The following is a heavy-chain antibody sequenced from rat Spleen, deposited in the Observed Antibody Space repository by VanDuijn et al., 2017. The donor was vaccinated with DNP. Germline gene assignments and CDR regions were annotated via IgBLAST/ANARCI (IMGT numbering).Heavy chain of an antibody. V-gene: IGHV3-1*01. CDR3: ARGLNYGGYIYSWYFDF. J-gene: IGHJ1*01. CDR1: GYSITSNY. Sequence: EVQFQESGPGLVKSSQSLSLTCSVTGYSITSNYWAWIRKFPGNKMEWMGYINYSGNTAYNPSLRSRISITRDTSKNQFFLQVNSVTTEDTATYYCARGLNYGGYIYSWYFDFWGPGTMVTVSS. CDR2: INYSGNT. D-gene: IGHD1-11*01.